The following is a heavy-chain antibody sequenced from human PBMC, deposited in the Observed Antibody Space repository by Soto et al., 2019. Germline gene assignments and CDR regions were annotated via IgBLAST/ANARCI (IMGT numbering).Heavy chain of an antibody. J-gene: IGHJ4*02. CDR1: GGTFSSYA. CDR3: ARGPPDVLMVYATYFDY. V-gene: IGHV1-69*13. D-gene: IGHD2-8*01. CDR2: IIPIFGTA. Sequence: SVKVSCKASGGTFSSYAISWVRQAPGQGLEWMGGIIPIFGTANYARKFQGRVTITADESTSTAYMELSSLRSEDTAVYYCARGPPDVLMVYATYFDYWGQGTLVTVSS.